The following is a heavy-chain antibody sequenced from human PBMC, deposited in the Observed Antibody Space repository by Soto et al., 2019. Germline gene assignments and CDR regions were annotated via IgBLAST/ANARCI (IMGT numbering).Heavy chain of an antibody. CDR2: IIPIFGTA. J-gene: IGHJ6*02. CDR3: ARDMSKYYGMDV. Sequence: SVKVSCRASGGTFGSYAISWVRQAPGQGLEWMGGIIPIFGTANYAQKFQGRVTITADKSTSTAYMELSSLRSEDTAVYYCARDMSKYYGMDVWGQGTKVTVYS. V-gene: IGHV1-69*06. D-gene: IGHD3-16*01. CDR1: GGTFGSYA.